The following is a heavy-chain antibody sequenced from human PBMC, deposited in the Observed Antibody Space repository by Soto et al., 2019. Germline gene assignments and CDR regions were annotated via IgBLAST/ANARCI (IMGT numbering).Heavy chain of an antibody. V-gene: IGHV3-23*01. D-gene: IGHD3-3*02. CDR1: GFTFSNYA. CDR2: IGGGDDI. J-gene: IGHJ3*01. Sequence: PGGSLRLFCEASGFTFSNYAMAWVRQTPGEGPEWVSTIGGGDDIFYAESVQGRFIISRDDSGSTMYLQMDNLRVEDTAIYFCAKDSISYNGIYDAFDVWGQGTVVTVS. CDR3: AKDSISYNGIYDAFDV.